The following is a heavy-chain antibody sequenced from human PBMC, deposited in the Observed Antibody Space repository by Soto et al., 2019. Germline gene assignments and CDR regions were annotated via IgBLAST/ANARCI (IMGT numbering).Heavy chain of an antibody. Sequence: SETLSLTCIVSGGSISSSSYYWGWIRQPPGKGLEWIGSIYYSGSTYYNPSLKSRVTISVDTSKNQFSLKLSSVTAADTAVYYCAREDTTVTTIHWGQGTLVTVSS. CDR2: IYYSGST. V-gene: IGHV4-39*07. CDR3: AREDTTVTTIH. J-gene: IGHJ4*02. D-gene: IGHD4-4*01. CDR1: GGSISSSSYY.